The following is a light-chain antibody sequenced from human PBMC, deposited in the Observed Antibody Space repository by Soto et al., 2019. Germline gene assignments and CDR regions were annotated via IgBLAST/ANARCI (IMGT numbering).Light chain of an antibody. CDR3: QQTYTTPEIT. Sequence: DIQITHSPSSLSASVVDRVTITFLASQSISISLNWYQLKPGKAPNLLMYGASYLKSGVPTRFSGSGSGTDFTLTISSLQPEDFATYYCQQTYTTPEITFGQGTRLEIK. J-gene: IGKJ5*01. CDR2: GAS. V-gene: IGKV1-39*01. CDR1: QSISIS.